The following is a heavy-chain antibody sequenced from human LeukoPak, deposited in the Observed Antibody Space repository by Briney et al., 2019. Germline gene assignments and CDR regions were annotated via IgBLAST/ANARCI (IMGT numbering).Heavy chain of an antibody. CDR2: ISSSGSTI. J-gene: IGHJ4*02. D-gene: IGHD6-19*01. CDR1: GFTFSDYH. V-gene: IGHV3-11*01. CDR3: ASLAEADSPFDY. Sequence: GGSLRLSCAASGFTFSDYHMSWVRQAPGKGLGWVSYISSSGSTIYYADSVKGRFTISRDNAKNSLYLQMNSLRAEDTAVYYCASLAEADSPFDYWGQGTLVTVSS.